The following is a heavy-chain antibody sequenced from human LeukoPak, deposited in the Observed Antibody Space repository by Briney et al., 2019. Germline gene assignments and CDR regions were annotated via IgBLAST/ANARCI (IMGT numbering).Heavy chain of an antibody. Sequence: SETLSLTCTVSGGSISSYYWSWIRQPAGKGLEWIGRIYTSGSTNYNPSLKSRVTMSVDTSKNQFSLKLSSVTAADTAVYYCARVGDDSSGYYYRYWYFDLWGRGTLVTVSS. D-gene: IGHD3-22*01. CDR2: IYTSGST. V-gene: IGHV4-4*07. J-gene: IGHJ2*01. CDR3: ARVGDDSSGYYYRYWYFDL. CDR1: GGSISSYY.